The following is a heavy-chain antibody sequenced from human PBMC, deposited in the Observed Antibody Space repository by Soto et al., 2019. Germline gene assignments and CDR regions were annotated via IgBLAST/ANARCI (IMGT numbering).Heavy chain of an antibody. D-gene: IGHD3-3*01. CDR1: GYTFTSYY. CDR2: INPSGGST. V-gene: IGHV1-46*03. CDR3: ARDLDYDFWSGYLDY. Sequence: ASVKVSCKASGYTFTSYYMHWVLQAPGQGLEWMGIINPSGGSTSYAQKFQGRVTMTRDTSTSTVYMELSSLRSEDTAVYYCARDLDYDFWSGYLDYWGQGTLVTVSP. J-gene: IGHJ4*02.